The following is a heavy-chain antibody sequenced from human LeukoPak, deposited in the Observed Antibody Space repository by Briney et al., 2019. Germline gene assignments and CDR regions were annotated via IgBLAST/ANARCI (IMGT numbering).Heavy chain of an antibody. V-gene: IGHV4-4*02. CDR1: GGSISSSNW. J-gene: IGHJ4*02. CDR3: ARQYSSSSPFDY. CDR2: IFHSGST. D-gene: IGHD6-6*01. Sequence: PSGTLSLTCAVSGGSISSSNWWSWVRQPPGKGLEWIGEIFHSGSTNYNPSLKSRVTISVDKSKNQSSLKLSSVTAADTAVYYCARQYSSSSPFDYWGQGTLVTVSS.